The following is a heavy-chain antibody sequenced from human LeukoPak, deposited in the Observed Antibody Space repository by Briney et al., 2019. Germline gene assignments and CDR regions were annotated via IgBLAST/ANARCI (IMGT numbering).Heavy chain of an antibody. CDR1: GGTFSSYS. CDR2: IIVIFGTP. V-gene: IGHV1-69*13. Sequence: SVKVSCKASGGTFSSYSFSWVRQAPGQGLEWLGGIIVIFGTPNYPQKFHGRVTITADESTSTVYMELSSLRSEDTAMCYCARDVDSSMVTNWFDSWGQGTLVTVSS. CDR3: ARDVDSSMVTNWFDS. J-gene: IGHJ5*01. D-gene: IGHD5-18*01.